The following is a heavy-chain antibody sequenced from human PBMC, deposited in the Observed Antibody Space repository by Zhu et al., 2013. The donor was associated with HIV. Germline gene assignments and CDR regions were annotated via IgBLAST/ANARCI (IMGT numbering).Heavy chain of an antibody. CDR1: GYSFTEYY. Sequence: QVQLVQSGAEVKKPGASVKISCKASGYSFTEYYIHWVRQAPGLGLQWMGIINPNGGGTTYGPKFQGRVTMTRDTSTSTVDMALTSLRSEDTAVYYCARGRRWELAGGMDVWGQGTTVTVSS. D-gene: IGHD1-7*01. J-gene: IGHJ6*02. CDR3: ARGRRWELAGGMDV. CDR2: INPNGGGT. V-gene: IGHV1-46*01.